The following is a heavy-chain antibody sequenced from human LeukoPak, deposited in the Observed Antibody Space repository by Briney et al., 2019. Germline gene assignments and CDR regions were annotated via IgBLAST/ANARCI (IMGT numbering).Heavy chain of an antibody. CDR2: ISAYNGNT. CDR3: ARIGYYYDSSDPYYYGMDV. D-gene: IGHD3-22*01. V-gene: IGHV1-18*01. Sequence: ASVKVSCKASGYTFTTYGITWVRQAPGQGLEWMGWISAYNGNTNYAQKFQGRVTMTIDTSTSTAYMELRSLKSDDTAVYYCARIGYYYDSSDPYYYGMDVWGQGTTVTVSS. J-gene: IGHJ6*02. CDR1: GYTFTTYG.